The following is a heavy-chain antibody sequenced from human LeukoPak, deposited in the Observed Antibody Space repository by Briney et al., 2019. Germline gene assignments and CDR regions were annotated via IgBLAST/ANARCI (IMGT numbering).Heavy chain of an antibody. D-gene: IGHD3-3*01. V-gene: IGHV4-39*01. CDR1: GGSISSSSYY. Sequence: SETLSLTCTVSGGSISSSSYYWGWIRQPQGKGLEWIGSIYYSGSTYYNPSLKSRVTISVDTSKNQFSLKLSSVTAADTAVYYCARHFWSASRIPVGPWGQGTLVTVSS. CDR2: IYYSGST. J-gene: IGHJ5*02. CDR3: ARHFWSASRIPVGP.